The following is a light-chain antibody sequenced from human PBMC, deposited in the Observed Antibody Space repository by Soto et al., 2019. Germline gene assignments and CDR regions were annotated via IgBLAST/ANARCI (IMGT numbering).Light chain of an antibody. Sequence: EIVMTQSPSTLSVSPGERATLSCRASQTISSDLAWYQHKPGQTPKLVIFGASNRAAGIPAMFSGSGSGTEFTLTIRSLQSEDFAVYYCHHYNNFPPYTFGQGTKLEIK. CDR2: GAS. V-gene: IGKV3D-15*01. CDR1: QTISSD. CDR3: HHYNNFPPYT. J-gene: IGKJ2*01.